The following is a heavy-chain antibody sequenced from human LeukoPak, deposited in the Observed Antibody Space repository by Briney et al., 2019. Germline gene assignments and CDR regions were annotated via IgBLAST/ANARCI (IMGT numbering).Heavy chain of an antibody. Sequence: ASVKVSCKASGYTFTGYYMHWVRQAPGQGLEWMGWINPNSGGTNYAQKFQGWATMTRDTSISTAYMELSRLRSDDTAVYYCARDRDTAMVQYYFDYWGQGTLVTVSS. J-gene: IGHJ4*02. D-gene: IGHD5-18*01. CDR1: GYTFTGYY. V-gene: IGHV1-2*04. CDR3: ARDRDTAMVQYYFDY. CDR2: INPNSGGT.